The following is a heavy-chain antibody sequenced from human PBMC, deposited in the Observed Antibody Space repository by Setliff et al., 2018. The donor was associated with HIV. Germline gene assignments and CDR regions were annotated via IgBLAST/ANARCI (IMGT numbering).Heavy chain of an antibody. CDR3: ARYCGGDGCDSLDGDV. CDR1: GGSISSGGYY. D-gene: IGHD2-21*01. Sequence: SETLSLTCTVSGGSISSGGYYWRWIRQQPGKGLEWIGYIYYSGRTYYNPSLKTRVTISVETAEIQFSLKLSSVTAADTAVYYCARYCGGDGCDSLDGDVWGQGTAVTVSS. V-gene: IGHV4-31*02. CDR2: IYYSGRT. J-gene: IGHJ6*02.